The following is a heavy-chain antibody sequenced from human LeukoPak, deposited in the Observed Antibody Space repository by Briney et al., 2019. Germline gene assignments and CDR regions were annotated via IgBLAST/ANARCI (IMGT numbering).Heavy chain of an antibody. D-gene: IGHD2-8*01. CDR3: AKTRKWIDY. CDR2: IIPIFGTA. Sequence: ASVTVSCKASGGTFSSYAISWVRQAPGQGLEWMGGIIPIFGTANYAQKFQGRVTITADKSTSTAYMELSSLRSEDTAVYYCAKTRKWIDYWGQGTLVTVSS. V-gene: IGHV1-69*06. CDR1: GGTFSSYA. J-gene: IGHJ4*02.